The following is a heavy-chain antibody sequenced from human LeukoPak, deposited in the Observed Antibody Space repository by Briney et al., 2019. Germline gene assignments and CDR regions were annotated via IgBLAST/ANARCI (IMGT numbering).Heavy chain of an antibody. V-gene: IGHV1-3*01. J-gene: IGHJ4*02. D-gene: IGHD3-22*01. CDR2: INAGNGNT. CDR3: ARDSYYDSSGYPFDY. Sequence: ASVKVSCKASGYTFTNYAMHWVRQAPGQRLEWMGWINAGNGNTKYSQKFQGRVTITRDTSASTAYMELSSLRSEDTAVYYCARDSYYDSSGYPFDYWGQGTLVTVSS. CDR1: GYTFTNYA.